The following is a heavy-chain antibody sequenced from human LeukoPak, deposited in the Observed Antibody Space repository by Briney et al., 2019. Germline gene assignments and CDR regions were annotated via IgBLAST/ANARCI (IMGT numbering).Heavy chain of an antibody. Sequence: PGGSLRLSCAASVFTFSSYRMPWVRQAPGKGLVWVSRISSDGSSTDYADSVKGRFTISRDNAKNTLYLQMNSLRAEDTAVYYCASMIPYDISTYWGQGTLVTVSS. CDR1: VFTFSSYR. J-gene: IGHJ4*02. D-gene: IGHD3-22*01. CDR3: ASMIPYDISTY. V-gene: IGHV3-74*01. CDR2: ISSDGSST.